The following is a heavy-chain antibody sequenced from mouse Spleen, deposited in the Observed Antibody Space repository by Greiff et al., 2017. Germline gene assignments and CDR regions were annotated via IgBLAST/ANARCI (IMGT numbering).Heavy chain of an antibody. CDR1: GFSLTSYG. CDR2: IWSDGST. Sequence: QVQLKESGPGLVAPSQSLSITCTVSGFSLTSYGVHWVRQPPGKGLEWLVVIWSDGSTTYNSALKSRLSISKDNSKSQVFLKMNSLQTDDTAMYYCARPLRSATGAMDYWGQGTSVTVSS. CDR3: ARPLRSATGAMDY. J-gene: IGHJ4*01. D-gene: IGHD1-1*01. V-gene: IGHV2-6*03.